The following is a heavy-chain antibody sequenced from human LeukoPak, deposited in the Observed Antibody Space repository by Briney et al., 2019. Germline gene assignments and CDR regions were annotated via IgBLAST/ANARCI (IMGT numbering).Heavy chain of an antibody. CDR2: ISSSSSYK. CDR3: ARVSYGSGTTYYYYYMDV. CDR1: GFTFSNYS. D-gene: IGHD1-14*01. Sequence: GGSLRLSCAASGFTFSNYSMNWVRQAPGKGLEWVSSISSSSSYKYYADSVKGRFTISRDNAENSLYLQMDSLRAEDTAVYYCARVSYGSGTTYYYYYMDVWGKGTTVTISS. V-gene: IGHV3-21*01. J-gene: IGHJ6*03.